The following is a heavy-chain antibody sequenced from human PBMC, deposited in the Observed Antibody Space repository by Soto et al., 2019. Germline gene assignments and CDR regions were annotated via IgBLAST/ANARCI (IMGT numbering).Heavy chain of an antibody. V-gene: IGHV1-18*01. J-gene: IGHJ4*02. CDR1: GYTFTSYG. CDR3: ARTMGYSSSWPFDY. CDR2: ISAYNGNT. Sequence: ASVKVSSKASGYTFTSYGISWVRQAPGQGLEWMGWISAYNGNTNYAQKLQGRVTMTTDTSTSTAYMELRSLRSDDTAVYYCARTMGYSSSWPFDYWGQGTLVTVSS. D-gene: IGHD6-13*01.